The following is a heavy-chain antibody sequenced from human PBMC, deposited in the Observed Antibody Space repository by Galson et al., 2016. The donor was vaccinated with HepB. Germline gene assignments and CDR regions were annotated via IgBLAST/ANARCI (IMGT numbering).Heavy chain of an antibody. D-gene: IGHD2-2*01. CDR3: ARAAYCSSSSCSDAFDV. CDR1: GYTFSNYA. J-gene: IGHJ3*01. V-gene: IGHV1-3*01. CDR2: INAGNGNT. Sequence: SVKVSCKASGYTFSNYAVHWVRQAPGQTFEWMGWINAGNGNTKYSRKFQDRVTLTRDTSATTLYMQLSSLRSEDTAVYYCARAAYCSSSSCSDAFDVWGQGTMVTVSS.